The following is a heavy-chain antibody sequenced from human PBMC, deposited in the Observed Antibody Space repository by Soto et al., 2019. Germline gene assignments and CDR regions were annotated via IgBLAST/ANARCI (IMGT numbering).Heavy chain of an antibody. Sequence: TSEPLSLTWTVSGGSISSYYWSWIRQPPGKGLEWIGYIYYSGTTNYNPSLKSRVTISVDTSKNQFSLKLSSVTAADTAVYYCARYSGRYSYNWFDPWGQGTLVTVSS. J-gene: IGHJ5*02. V-gene: IGHV4-59*01. CDR1: GGSISSYY. D-gene: IGHD1-26*01. CDR3: ARYSGRYSYNWFDP. CDR2: IYYSGTT.